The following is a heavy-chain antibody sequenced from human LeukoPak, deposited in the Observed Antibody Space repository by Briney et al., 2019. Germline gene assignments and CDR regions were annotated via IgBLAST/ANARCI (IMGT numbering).Heavy chain of an antibody. Sequence: SETLSLTCTVSGGSISTFYWTWIRQPPGKGLEWIGSISYSGSTNYSPSLEGRVTMLVDTSKNQFSLKLRAVTAADTAVYFCARQELSYGSGSHFDYWGQGTLVSVSS. CDR1: GGSISTFY. D-gene: IGHD3-10*01. CDR3: ARQELSYGSGSHFDY. J-gene: IGHJ4*02. V-gene: IGHV4-59*08. CDR2: ISYSGST.